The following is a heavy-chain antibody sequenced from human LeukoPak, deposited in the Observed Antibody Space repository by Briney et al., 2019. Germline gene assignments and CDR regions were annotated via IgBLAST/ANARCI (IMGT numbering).Heavy chain of an antibody. V-gene: IGHV3-66*03. J-gene: IGHJ5*02. D-gene: IGHD3-10*01. CDR2: IYSGTI. CDR1: GFTVSSNS. Sequence: GGSLRLSCTVSGFTVSSNSMSWVRQAPGKGLEWVSFIYSGTIHYSDSVKGRFTISRDNSKNTLYLQMNSLRAEDTAVYYCAKDLITMVRGVISFDPWGQGTLVTVSS. CDR3: AKDLITMVRGVISFDP.